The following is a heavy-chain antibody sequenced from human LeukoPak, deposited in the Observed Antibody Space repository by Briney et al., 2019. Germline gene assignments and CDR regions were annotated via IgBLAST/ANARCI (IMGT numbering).Heavy chain of an antibody. D-gene: IGHD3-22*01. J-gene: IGHJ3*02. CDR3: ARDYDYYDSSGYYDRVGFDI. V-gene: IGHV4-59*01. CDR2: IYYSGST. Sequence: SETLSLTCTVSGGSISSYYWSWIRQPPEKGLEWIGYIYYSGSTNYNPSLKSRVTISVDTSKNQFSLKLSSVTAADTAVYYCARDYDYYDSSGYYDRVGFDIWGQGTMVTVSS. CDR1: GGSISSYY.